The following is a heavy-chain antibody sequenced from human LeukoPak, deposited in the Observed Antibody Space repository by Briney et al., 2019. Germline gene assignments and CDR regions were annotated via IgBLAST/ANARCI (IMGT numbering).Heavy chain of an antibody. CDR2: IYYSWSS. V-gene: IGHV4-39*01. J-gene: IGHJ4*02. CDR3: ARQPITMVRAVMGFDY. Sequence: SETLSLTCPVSGCSISSSRYYWGWLRKPPGKGLEWIGSIYYSWSSYYNPSLDSGVTISVDTSKNQFSLKLSSVTAADTAVYYCARQPITMVRAVMGFDYCGQGTLTTVSS. D-gene: IGHD3-10*01. CDR1: GCSISSSRYY.